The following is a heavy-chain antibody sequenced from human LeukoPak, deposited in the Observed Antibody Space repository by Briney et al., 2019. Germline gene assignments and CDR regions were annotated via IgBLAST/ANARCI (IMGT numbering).Heavy chain of an antibody. CDR2: ISYDGSNK. J-gene: IGHJ4*02. Sequence: GGSLRLSCAASGFTISSYGMHWVRQAPGKGLEWVAVISYDGSNKYYGDSVKGRFTISRDNSKNTLYLQTNSLRAEDTAVYYCVRETFHGSGAPRYDYWGQGTLVTVSS. CDR3: VRETFHGSGAPRYDY. CDR1: GFTISSYG. D-gene: IGHD3-10*01. V-gene: IGHV3-30*03.